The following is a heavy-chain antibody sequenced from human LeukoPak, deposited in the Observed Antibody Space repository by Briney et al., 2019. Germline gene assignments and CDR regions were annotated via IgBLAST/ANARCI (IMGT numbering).Heavy chain of an antibody. D-gene: IGHD2-2*01. CDR3: ARGGVYCSSVSCSVDY. J-gene: IGHJ4*02. CDR1: GFTFGDYA. CDR2: IRSKPYGGTT. V-gene: IGHV3-49*03. Sequence: GGSLRLSCTASGFTFGDYAMSWFRQAPGKGLEWVGFIRSKPYGGTTENAASVKGRFAISRDDSKSIAYLQMNSLKTEDTAVYYCARGGVYCSSVSCSVDYWGQGILVTVSS.